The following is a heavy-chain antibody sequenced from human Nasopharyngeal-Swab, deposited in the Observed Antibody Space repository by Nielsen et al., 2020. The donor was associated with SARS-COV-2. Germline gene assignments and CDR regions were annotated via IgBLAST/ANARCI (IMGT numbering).Heavy chain of an antibody. CDR1: GGSVSSGNYY. Sequence: SETLSLTCTVSGGSVSSGNYYWTWIRQPPGKGLEWVGYVYHTGSTSYNPSLKSRVTISVDMSKNQFSLNLNSVTAADTAVYYCARELPVAPVAMGANYYYYYGMDVWGPGTTVTVSS. D-gene: IGHD2-2*01. CDR3: ARELPVAPVAMGANYYYYYGMDV. CDR2: VYHTGST. V-gene: IGHV4-61*01. J-gene: IGHJ6*02.